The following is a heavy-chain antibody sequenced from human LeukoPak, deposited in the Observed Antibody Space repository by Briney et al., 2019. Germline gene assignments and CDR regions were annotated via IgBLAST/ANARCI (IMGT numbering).Heavy chain of an antibody. CDR2: ISSSSSDI. J-gene: IGHJ4*02. CDR3: ARMGGYYDFWSGYYENFDY. Sequence: TGGSLRLSCAASGFTFSEYSMNWVRQAPGKGLEWVSYISSSSSDIYYADSVKGRFTISRDNAKNSLFLQMNSLRAEDTAVYYCARMGGYYDFWSGYYENFDYWGQGTLVTVSS. CDR1: GFTFSEYS. D-gene: IGHD3-3*01. V-gene: IGHV3-48*01.